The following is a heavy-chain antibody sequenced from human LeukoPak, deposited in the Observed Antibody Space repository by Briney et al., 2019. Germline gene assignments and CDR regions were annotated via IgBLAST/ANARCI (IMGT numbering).Heavy chain of an antibody. CDR2: IIPIFGIA. J-gene: IGHJ4*02. Sequence: ASVKVSCKASGGTFSSYAIGWVRQAPGQGLEWMGRIIPIFGIANYAQKFQGRVTITADKSTSTAYMELSSLRSEDTAVYYCARETRDGYNRWGQGTLVTVSS. CDR3: ARETRDGYNR. D-gene: IGHD5-24*01. CDR1: GGTFSSYA. V-gene: IGHV1-69*04.